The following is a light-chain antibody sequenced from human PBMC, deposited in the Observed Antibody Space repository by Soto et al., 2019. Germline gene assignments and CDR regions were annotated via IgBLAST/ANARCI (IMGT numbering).Light chain of an antibody. CDR3: QQYGSSPQT. CDR2: GAS. V-gene: IGKV3-20*01. Sequence: EIVLTQSPSTLSLSPGERATLSCRASQSVNSDLAWYQQKPGQAPRLLIYGASSRATGIPDRFSGSGSGTDFTLTISRLEPEDFAVYYCQQYGSSPQTFGQGTKVDNK. J-gene: IGKJ1*01. CDR1: QSVNSD.